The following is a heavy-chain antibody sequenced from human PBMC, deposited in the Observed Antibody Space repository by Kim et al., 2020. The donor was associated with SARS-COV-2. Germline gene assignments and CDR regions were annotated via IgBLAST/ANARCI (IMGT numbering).Heavy chain of an antibody. Sequence: GGSLRLSCAASGFTFSSYAMSWVRQAPGKGLEWVSAISGSGGSTYYADSVKGRFTISRDNSKNTLYLQMNSLRAEDTAVYYCAKTVLTGYYLSLPFDYWGQGTLVTVSS. J-gene: IGHJ4*02. CDR2: ISGSGGST. V-gene: IGHV3-23*01. CDR3: AKTVLTGYYLSLPFDY. CDR1: GFTFSSYA. D-gene: IGHD3-9*01.